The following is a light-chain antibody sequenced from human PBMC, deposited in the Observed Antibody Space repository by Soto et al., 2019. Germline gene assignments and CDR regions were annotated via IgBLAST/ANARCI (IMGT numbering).Light chain of an antibody. CDR3: QQYGTSSRT. J-gene: IGKJ1*01. CDR2: DAS. Sequence: EIVMTQSPATLSVSPGERSTLSCRASQSVSSYLAWYQQKPGQAPRLLIYDASNRATGIPARFSGSGSGTDFTLTISRLEPEDFAVYYCQQYGTSSRTFGQGTKVDIK. CDR1: QSVSSY. V-gene: IGKV3-20*01.